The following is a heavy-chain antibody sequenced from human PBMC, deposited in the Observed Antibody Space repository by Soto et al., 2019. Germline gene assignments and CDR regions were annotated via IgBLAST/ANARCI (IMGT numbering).Heavy chain of an antibody. CDR3: ARGGLSVLYIDY. V-gene: IGHV3-23*01. Sequence: EVQLLESGGGLVQPGGSLRLSCAASGFTVNSYAMSWVRQAPGKGLEWVSGISSSGVSTFYADSVKGRFTISRDNSKNTLYLQMNSLRAEDTAVYYCARGGLSVLYIDYWGQGTLVTVSP. CDR1: GFTVNSYA. J-gene: IGHJ4*02. CDR2: ISSSGVST. D-gene: IGHD2-8*02.